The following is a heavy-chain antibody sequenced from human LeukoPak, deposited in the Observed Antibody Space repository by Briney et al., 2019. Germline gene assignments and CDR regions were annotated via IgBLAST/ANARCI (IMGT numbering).Heavy chain of an antibody. CDR1: GFTFSDYY. CDR3: ARAMTTVTTIDY. D-gene: IGHD4-17*01. CDR2: ISSSRSYT. V-gene: IGHV3-11*06. J-gene: IGHJ4*02. Sequence: GGSLRLSCAASGFTFSDYYMSWIRQAPGKGLEWVSYISSSRSYTNFADSVKGRFTISRDNAKNSLYLQMSSLRAEDTAVYYCARAMTTVTTIDYWGQGTLVTVSS.